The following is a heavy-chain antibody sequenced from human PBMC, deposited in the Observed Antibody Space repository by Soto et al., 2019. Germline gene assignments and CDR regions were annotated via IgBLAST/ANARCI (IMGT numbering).Heavy chain of an antibody. CDR1: GYSLTSYW. CDR3: ARQYSSSWYRFDP. V-gene: IGHV5-51*01. J-gene: IGHJ5*02. D-gene: IGHD6-13*01. CDR2: IYPGDSDT. Sequence: PGESLKISCKGSGYSLTSYWIGWVRQMPGKGLEWMGVIYPGDSDTRYSPSFQGQVTISADKSISTAYLQWSSLKAADTAMYYCARQYSSSWYRFDPWGQGTLVTVSS.